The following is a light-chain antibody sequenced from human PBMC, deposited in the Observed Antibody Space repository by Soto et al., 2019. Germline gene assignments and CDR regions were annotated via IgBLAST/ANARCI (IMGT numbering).Light chain of an antibody. J-gene: IGLJ1*01. CDR3: SSFTGGNNLV. CDR2: DVT. CDR1: SSDIGGYNS. Sequence: QSVLTQSPSASGSPGQSVTISCTGTSSDIGGYNSVSWYQRHPGKAPKVMIYDVTKRPSGVPDRFSGSKSGNTASLTVSALQAEDEADYYCSSFTGGNNLVFGTGTKVTVL. V-gene: IGLV2-8*01.